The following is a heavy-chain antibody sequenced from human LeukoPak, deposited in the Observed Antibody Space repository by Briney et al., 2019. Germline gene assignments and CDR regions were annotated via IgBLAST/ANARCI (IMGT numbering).Heavy chain of an antibody. CDR1: GGPLICSY. J-gene: IGHJ4*02. CDR2: INHSGST. CDR3: ARANPYGALDYFDY. V-gene: IGHV4-34*01. D-gene: IGHD4-17*01. Sequence: SETLSLTFAIYGGPLICSYWSWVRQPPGKGLEWIGAINHSGSTNYNPSLKGRVTIAVGKSNNQLSVELGAVSAAGTAVYYWARANPYGALDYFDYWGQGTLVTVST.